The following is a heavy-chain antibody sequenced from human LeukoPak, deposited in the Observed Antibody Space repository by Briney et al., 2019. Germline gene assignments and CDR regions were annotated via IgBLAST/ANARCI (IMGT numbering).Heavy chain of an antibody. CDR2: TFYRSKWYN. CDR1: GDSVSSNSVA. Sequence: SQTLSLTCAISGDSVSSNSVAWNWIRQSPSRGLEWLGRTFYRSKWYNDYAVSVKSRITINPDTSKNQFSLQLSSVTPEDTAVYYCARGKYSAFDIWGQGTMVIVSS. CDR3: ARGKYSAFDI. D-gene: IGHD2/OR15-2a*01. V-gene: IGHV6-1*01. J-gene: IGHJ3*02.